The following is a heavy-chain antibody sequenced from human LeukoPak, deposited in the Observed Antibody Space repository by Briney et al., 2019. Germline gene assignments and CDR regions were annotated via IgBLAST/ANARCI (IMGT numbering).Heavy chain of an antibody. CDR2: IKHDGSEK. D-gene: IGHD1-26*01. J-gene: IGHJ4*02. Sequence: GGSLRLSCAASEFTFSGDWMTWVRQAPGEGLEWVANIKHDGSEKYYVDSVKGRFTISRDNAKKSLYLQMNSLRAEGTAVYYCASRDGKYDYWGQGTLVTVSS. CDR1: EFTFSGDW. CDR3: ASRDGKYDY. V-gene: IGHV3-7*01.